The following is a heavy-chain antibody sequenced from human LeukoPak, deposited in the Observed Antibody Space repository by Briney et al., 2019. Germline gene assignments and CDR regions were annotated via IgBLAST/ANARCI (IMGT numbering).Heavy chain of an antibody. V-gene: IGHV1-8*01. CDR2: MNPNSGNT. CDR3: ARGVTYCSSTSCYTLDY. J-gene: IGHJ4*02. CDR1: GYTFTSSD. D-gene: IGHD2-2*02. Sequence: ASVKVSCKASGYTFTSSDINWVRHATGQALEWIHWMNPNSGNTGYVQKFQGRVTMTRNTSISTAYMELSSLRSEDTAVYYCARGVTYCSSTSCYTLDYWGQGTLVTISS.